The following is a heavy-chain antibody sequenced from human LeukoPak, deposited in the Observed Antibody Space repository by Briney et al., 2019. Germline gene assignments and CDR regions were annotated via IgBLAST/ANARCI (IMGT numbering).Heavy chain of an antibody. CDR3: ARDLKDTALWWDMDF. CDR1: GYSISSGYY. D-gene: IGHD5-18*01. J-gene: IGHJ4*01. V-gene: IGHV4-38-2*02. CDR2: IYHSGST. Sequence: SETLSLTCTVSGYSISSGYYWGWIRQPPGKGLEWIGSIYHSGSTYYNPSLKSRVTISVDTSKNQFSLKLSSVTAADTAVYYCARDLKDTALWWDMDFWGHGTLVTVSS.